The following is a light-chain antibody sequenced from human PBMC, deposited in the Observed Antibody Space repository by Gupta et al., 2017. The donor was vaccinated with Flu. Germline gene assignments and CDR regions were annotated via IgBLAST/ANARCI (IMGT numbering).Light chain of an antibody. Sequence: QSVLTQPPSASGTPGQRVTIPCPGSSSNIGSNTVNWYQQLPGTAPKLLIYSNNQRPSGVPDRFSGSKSGTSASLAISRLQSEDEADYYCAAWDDSLNGRVFGGGTKLTVL. CDR1: SSNIGSNT. J-gene: IGLJ3*02. V-gene: IGLV1-44*01. CDR2: SNN. CDR3: AAWDDSLNGRV.